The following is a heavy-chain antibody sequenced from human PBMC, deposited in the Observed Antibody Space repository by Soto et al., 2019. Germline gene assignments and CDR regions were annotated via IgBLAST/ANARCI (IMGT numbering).Heavy chain of an antibody. V-gene: IGHV3-53*04. CDR1: GIPVSSNY. CDR3: ARDEPYYSASRMDV. D-gene: IGHD3-10*01. CDR2: LHSGGDT. J-gene: IGHJ6*02. Sequence: EVQLVESGGGLVQPGGSLRLSCAASGIPVSSNYMTWVRQAPGKGLEWVSVLHSGGDTYYANSVKGRFTISRHDSTNTLFLQMNSLTADETDGEYCARDEPYYSASRMDVWGQGTTVTVSS.